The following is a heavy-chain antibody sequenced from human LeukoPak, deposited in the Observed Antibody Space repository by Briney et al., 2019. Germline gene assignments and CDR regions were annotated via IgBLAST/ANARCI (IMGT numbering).Heavy chain of an antibody. V-gene: IGHV3-23*01. Sequence: GGSLRLSCAASGFTFSSYAMSWVRQAPGKGLEWVSAISGSGGSTYYADSVKGRFTISRDNSKNTLYLQMNSLRAEDTAVYYCAKATAMVTYYYYGMDVWGQGTTVTVSS. CDR2: ISGSGGST. CDR1: GFTFSSYA. J-gene: IGHJ6*02. D-gene: IGHD5-18*01. CDR3: AKATAMVTYYYYGMDV.